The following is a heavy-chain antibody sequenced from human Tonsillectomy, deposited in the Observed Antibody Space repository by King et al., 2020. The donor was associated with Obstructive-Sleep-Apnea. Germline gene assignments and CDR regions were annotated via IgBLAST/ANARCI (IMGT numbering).Heavy chain of an antibody. CDR3: AREEDYGGNSGVSYFDY. D-gene: IGHD4-23*01. V-gene: IGHV4-31*03. CDR2: IYYSGST. Sequence: QLQESGPGLVKPSQTLSLTCTVSGGSISSGGYYWSWIRQHPGKGLGWIGYIYYSGSTYYNPSLKSRVTISVATSKNQFSLKLSSVTAADTAVYYCAREEDYGGNSGVSYFDYWGQGTLVTVSS. J-gene: IGHJ4*02. CDR1: GGSISSGGYY.